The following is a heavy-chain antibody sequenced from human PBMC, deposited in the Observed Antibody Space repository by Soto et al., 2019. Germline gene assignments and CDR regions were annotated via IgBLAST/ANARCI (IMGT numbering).Heavy chain of an antibody. CDR3: ARLASGSYDY. CDR1: GGTFSTYI. V-gene: IGHV1-69*02. D-gene: IGHD1-26*01. CDR2: ISPMVGIA. Sequence: QVQLVQSGAEVKKPGSSVRVSCKASGGTFSTYIISWVRQAPGQGLEWMGRISPMVGIAIYAQKFQGRIAITADKSTSIAYLEVPSLRNEDTAVYYCARLASGSYDYWGQGTLITVSS. J-gene: IGHJ4*02.